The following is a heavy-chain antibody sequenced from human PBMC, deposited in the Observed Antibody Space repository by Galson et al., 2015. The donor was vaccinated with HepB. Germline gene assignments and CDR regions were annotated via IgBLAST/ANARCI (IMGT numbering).Heavy chain of an antibody. CDR3: ARDSRLELRLNNYFSYGMDV. Sequence: SCQASGYSFSNYGLSWIRQAPGPGLEWMGWFSGYDGSTNYAQKFQGRVTMTADASTGTAYLELTNLRSDDTAVYYCARDSRLELRLNNYFSYGMDVWGQGSAVTVSS. V-gene: IGHV1-18*01. D-gene: IGHD1-1*01. CDR2: FSGYDGST. CDR1: GYSFSNYG. J-gene: IGHJ6*02.